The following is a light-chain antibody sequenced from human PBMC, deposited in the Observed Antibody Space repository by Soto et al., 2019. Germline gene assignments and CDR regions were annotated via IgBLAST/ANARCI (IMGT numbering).Light chain of an antibody. CDR1: SSNFGSNP. V-gene: IGLV1-44*01. CDR3: AGWDDSLDGLV. Sequence: QSVLTQPPSASGTPGQRVTISCSGSSSNFGSNPVNWYQQLPGTAPKLLIYTNTQRPSGVPDRFSASKSGTSASLAISGLQSDDEADYYCAGWDDSLDGLVFGGGTKLTVL. J-gene: IGLJ2*01. CDR2: TNT.